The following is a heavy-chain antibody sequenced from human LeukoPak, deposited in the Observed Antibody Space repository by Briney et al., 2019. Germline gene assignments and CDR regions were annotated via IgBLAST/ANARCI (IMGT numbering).Heavy chain of an antibody. V-gene: IGHV1-8*01. D-gene: IGHD3-10*01. CDR3: AISYGSGSYYPLFDY. CDR1: GYTFTSYD. J-gene: IGHJ4*02. Sequence: VASVKVSCTASGYTFTSYDINWVRQATGQGLEWMGWMNPNSGNTGYAQKFQGRVTMTRNTSISTAYMGLSSLRSEDTAVYYCAISYGSGSYYPLFDYWGQGTLVTVSS. CDR2: MNPNSGNT.